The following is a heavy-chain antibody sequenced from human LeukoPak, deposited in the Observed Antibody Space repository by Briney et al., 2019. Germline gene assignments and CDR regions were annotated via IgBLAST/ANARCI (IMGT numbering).Heavy chain of an antibody. Sequence: SETLSLTCTVSGVSISSYYWSWVRQPPGKGLEWIGYIYYSGSTNYNPSLKSRVTISVDTSKNQFSLKLSSVTAADTAVYYCARTKRDGYNLYFDYWGQGTLVTVSS. CDR3: ARTKRDGYNLYFDY. CDR1: GVSISSYY. D-gene: IGHD5-24*01. J-gene: IGHJ4*02. V-gene: IGHV4-59*01. CDR2: IYYSGST.